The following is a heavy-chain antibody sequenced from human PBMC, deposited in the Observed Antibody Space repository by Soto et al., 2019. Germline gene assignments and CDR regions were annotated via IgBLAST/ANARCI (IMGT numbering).Heavy chain of an antibody. CDR2: ISYDGSNK. D-gene: IGHD6-13*01. CDR1: GFTFSSYA. V-gene: IGHV3-30-3*01. Sequence: QVQLVESGGGVVQPGRSLRLSCAASGFTFSSYAMHWVRQAPGKGLEWVAVISYDGSNKYYADSVKGRFTISRDNSKNTLYLQMNSLRAEDTAVYYCARDYSSSGAPVGWGQGTLVTVSS. J-gene: IGHJ4*02. CDR3: ARDYSSSGAPVG.